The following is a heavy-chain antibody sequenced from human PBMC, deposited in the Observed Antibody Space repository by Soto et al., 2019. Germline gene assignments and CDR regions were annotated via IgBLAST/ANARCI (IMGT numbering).Heavy chain of an antibody. CDR1: GGSISSGGYY. Sequence: QVQLQESGPGLVKPSQTLSLTCTVSGGSISSGGYYWSWIRQHPGKGLEWIGYIYYSGSTYYNPSLQSRVTISVDTSKNQFSLKLSSVTAADTAVYYCARDGGNSGYGAFDIWGQGTMVTVSS. J-gene: IGHJ3*02. D-gene: IGHD2-21*02. CDR2: IYYSGST. V-gene: IGHV4-31*03. CDR3: ARDGGNSGYGAFDI.